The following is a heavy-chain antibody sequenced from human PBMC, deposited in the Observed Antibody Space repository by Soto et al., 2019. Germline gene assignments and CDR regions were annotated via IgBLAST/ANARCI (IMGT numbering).Heavy chain of an antibody. CDR3: ARVLRYFDWLEEYYYYMDV. CDR2: IYYSGST. Sequence: SETLSLTCTVSGGSISSYYWSWIRQPPGKGLEWIGYIYYSGSTNYNPSLKSRVTISVDTSKNQFPLKLSSVTAADTAVYYCARVLRYFDWLEEYYYYMDVWSKGTTVTVSS. V-gene: IGHV4-59*08. CDR1: GGSISSYY. D-gene: IGHD3-9*01. J-gene: IGHJ6*03.